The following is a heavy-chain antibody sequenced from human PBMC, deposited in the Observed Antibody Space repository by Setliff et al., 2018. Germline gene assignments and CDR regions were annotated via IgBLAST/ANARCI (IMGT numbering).Heavy chain of an antibody. D-gene: IGHD5-18*01. CDR2: INAGNGNT. Sequence: ASVKVSCKASGYTFTSYAMHWVRQAPGQRLEWMGWINAGNGNTKYSQKFQGRVTITRDTYASTAYMELSSLRSEDTAVYYCARDKLWVMGYYYYYYMDVWGKGTTVTVSS. V-gene: IGHV1-3*01. CDR1: GYTFTSYA. J-gene: IGHJ6*03. CDR3: ARDKLWVMGYYYYYYMDV.